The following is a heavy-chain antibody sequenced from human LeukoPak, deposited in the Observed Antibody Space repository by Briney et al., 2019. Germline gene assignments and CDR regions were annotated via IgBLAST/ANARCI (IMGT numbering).Heavy chain of an antibody. CDR3: ARDYNYYHSSGYWYYFDY. CDR1: GFSVSSNY. V-gene: IGHV3-66*01. Sequence: GGSLRLSCAASGFSVSSNYMSWVRQAPGKGLEWVSVIYSDGSTYYADSVKGRFTISRDNSKNTLYLQINSLRAEDTAVYYCARDYNYYHSSGYWYYFDYWGQGTLVTVSS. CDR2: IYSDGST. J-gene: IGHJ4*02. D-gene: IGHD3-22*01.